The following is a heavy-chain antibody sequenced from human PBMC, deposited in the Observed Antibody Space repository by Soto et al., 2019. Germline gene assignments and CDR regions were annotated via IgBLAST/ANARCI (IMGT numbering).Heavy chain of an antibody. D-gene: IGHD6-19*01. CDR3: ARVGGYSSGWYGREDAFDI. Sequence: GGSLRLSCAASGFTFSSYWMSWVRQAPGKGLEWVSSISSSSSYIYYADSVKGRFTISRDNAKNSLYLQMNSLRAEDTAVYYCARVGGYSSGWYGREDAFDIWGQGTMVTVSS. CDR1: GFTFSSYW. J-gene: IGHJ3*02. CDR2: ISSSSSYI. V-gene: IGHV3-21*01.